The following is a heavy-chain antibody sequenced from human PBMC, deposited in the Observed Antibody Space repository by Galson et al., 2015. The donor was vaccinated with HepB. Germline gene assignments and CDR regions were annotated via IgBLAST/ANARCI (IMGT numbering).Heavy chain of an antibody. J-gene: IGHJ6*03. CDR2: IYSGGST. CDR1: GFTVSSNY. V-gene: IGHV3-53*01. D-gene: IGHD6-13*01. CDR3: ARVSDSSSWSYYYYYYMDV. Sequence: LRLSCAASGFTVSSNYMSWVRQAPGKGLEWVSVIYSGGSTYYADSVKGRFTISRDNSKNTLYLQMNSLRAEDTAVYYCARVSDSSSWSYYYYYYMDVWGKGTTVTVSS.